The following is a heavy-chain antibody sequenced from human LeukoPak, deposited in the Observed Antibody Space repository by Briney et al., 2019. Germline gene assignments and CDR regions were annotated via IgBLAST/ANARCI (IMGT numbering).Heavy chain of an antibody. D-gene: IGHD3-10*01. V-gene: IGHV4-38-2*01. CDR3: ARNYYGSGS. CDR1: GYSISSGYY. Sequence: SETLSLTCAVSGYSISSGYYWGWIRQPPGKGLEWIGSIYHSGSTYYNPSLKSRVTISVDTSKNQFSLKLSSVTAADTAVYYCARNYYGSGSWGQGTLVTVSS. J-gene: IGHJ4*02. CDR2: IYHSGST.